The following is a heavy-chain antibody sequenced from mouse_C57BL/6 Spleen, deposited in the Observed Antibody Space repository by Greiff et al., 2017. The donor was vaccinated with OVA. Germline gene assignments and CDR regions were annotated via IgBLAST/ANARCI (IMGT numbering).Heavy chain of an antibody. CDR2: IHPNSGST. Sequence: QVQLQQPGAELVKPGASVKLSCKASGYTFTSYWMHWVKQRPGQGLEWIGMIHPNSGSTNYNEKFKSKATLTVDKSSSTAYMQLSSLTSEDSAVYYCARGGANWDYWYFDVWGTGTTVTVTS. J-gene: IGHJ1*03. D-gene: IGHD4-1*01. V-gene: IGHV1-64*01. CDR3: ARGGANWDYWYFDV. CDR1: GYTFTSYW.